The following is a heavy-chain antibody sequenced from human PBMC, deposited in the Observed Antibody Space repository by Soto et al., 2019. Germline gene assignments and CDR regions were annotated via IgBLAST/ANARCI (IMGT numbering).Heavy chain of an antibody. Sequence: GGFLRLSCAASGFTVSSKYMSWVRQAPGKGLEWVSLIQSGGPTYYADSVKGRFTISRDTSENTLHLQMDSLRAEDTAVYYCARDDVLCDGGRCYGVPLDVWGKGPTVTVSS. CDR2: IQSGGPT. J-gene: IGHJ6*04. CDR3: ARDDVLCDGGRCYGVPLDV. CDR1: GFTVSSKY. V-gene: IGHV3-66*01. D-gene: IGHD2-15*01.